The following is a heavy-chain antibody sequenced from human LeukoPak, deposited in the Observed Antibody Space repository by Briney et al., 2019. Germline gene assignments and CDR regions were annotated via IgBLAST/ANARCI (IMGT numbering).Heavy chain of an antibody. CDR1: GFTFSSYG. CDR2: ISYDGSNK. CDR3: AKVRARIAAAGTDY. J-gene: IGHJ4*02. Sequence: PGRSLRLSCAASGFTFSSYGMHWVRQAPGKGLEWAAVISYDGSNKYYADSVKGRFTISRDNSKNTLYLQMNSLRAEDTAVYYCAKVRARIAAAGTDYWGQGTLVTVSS. D-gene: IGHD6-13*01. V-gene: IGHV3-30*18.